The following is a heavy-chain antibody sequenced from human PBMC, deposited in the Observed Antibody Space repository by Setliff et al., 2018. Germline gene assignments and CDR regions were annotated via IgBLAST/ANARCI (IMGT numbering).Heavy chain of an antibody. Sequence: GESLKISCRGSGYSFTSYWIGWVRQMPGKGLEWMGIIYPGDSDTRYSPSFQGQVTISADKSISTAYLQWSSLKASDTAMYYCARSRSNFWSGYFNWFDPWGQGTLVTVSS. CDR3: ARSRSNFWSGYFNWFDP. CDR1: GYSFTSYW. CDR2: IYPGDSDT. D-gene: IGHD3-3*01. J-gene: IGHJ5*02. V-gene: IGHV5-51*01.